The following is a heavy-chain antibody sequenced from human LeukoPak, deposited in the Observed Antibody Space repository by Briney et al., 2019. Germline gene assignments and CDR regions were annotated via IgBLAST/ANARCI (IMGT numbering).Heavy chain of an antibody. D-gene: IGHD1-20*01. CDR3: ARLTGQRRFDP. J-gene: IGHJ5*02. Sequence: ASVKVSCKASGYTFIDNYMHWVRQAPGQGLEWMGWINAKSGGTKYKQKFQGRVTMTRDTSITTAYMELSTLTSEDTAIYYCARLTGQRRFDPWGQGTLVTVSS. CDR1: GYTFIDNY. CDR2: INAKSGGT. V-gene: IGHV1-2*02.